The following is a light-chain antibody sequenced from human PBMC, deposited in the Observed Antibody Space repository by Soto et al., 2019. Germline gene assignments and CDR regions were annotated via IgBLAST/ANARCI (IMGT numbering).Light chain of an antibody. Sequence: EIVLTQSPATLSLSPGARATLSCGASQSVSSSYLAWYQQKPGLAPRLLIYDASSRATGIPDRFSGSGSGTEFTLTISSLQPDDFATYYCQQYNSYPWTFGQVSKVDI. CDR2: DAS. CDR1: QSVSSSY. CDR3: QQYNSYPWT. V-gene: IGKV3D-20*01. J-gene: IGKJ1*01.